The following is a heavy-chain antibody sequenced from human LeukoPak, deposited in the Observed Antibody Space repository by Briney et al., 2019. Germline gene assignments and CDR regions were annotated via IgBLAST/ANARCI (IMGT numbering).Heavy chain of an antibody. Sequence: ASVKVSCKASGYSFSTHWMHWVRQAPGQGLEWMGIINPSGGFTSYAQKLQGRVTVTRDMSTSTAYMELRSLRSDDTAVYYCAREKYSSSGGYFDYWGQGTLVTVSS. CDR2: INPSGGFT. V-gene: IGHV1-46*01. CDR1: GYSFSTHW. D-gene: IGHD6-13*01. J-gene: IGHJ4*02. CDR3: AREKYSSSGGYFDY.